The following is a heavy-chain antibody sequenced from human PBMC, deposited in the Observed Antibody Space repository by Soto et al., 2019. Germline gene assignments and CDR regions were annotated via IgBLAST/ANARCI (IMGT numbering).Heavy chain of an antibody. D-gene: IGHD3-3*01. CDR1: GGTFSSYA. V-gene: IGHV1-69*13. CDR2: IIPIFGTA. J-gene: IGHJ3*02. CDR3: ARDRGPTIFGVVIRDAFDI. Sequence: ASVKVSCKASGGTFSSYAISWVRQAPGQGLEWMGGIIPIFGTANYAQKFQGRVTITADESTSTAYMELSSLRSEDTAVYYCARDRGPTIFGVVIRDAFDIWGQGTMVTVSS.